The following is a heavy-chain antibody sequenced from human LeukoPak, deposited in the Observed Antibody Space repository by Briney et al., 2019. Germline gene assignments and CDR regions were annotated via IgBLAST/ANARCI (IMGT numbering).Heavy chain of an antibody. D-gene: IGHD6-19*01. V-gene: IGHV3-21*01. J-gene: IGHJ4*02. Sequence: GGSLRLSCAASEFSFSVYFMTWVRQAPGKGLEWVSTIGTSSTYKYYAESVKGRFTVSRDNAKNSLYLQMNSLRAEDTAVYYCASTRARQQWLDFDYWGQGILVTVSS. CDR1: EFSFSVYF. CDR3: ASTRARQQWLDFDY. CDR2: IGTSSTYK.